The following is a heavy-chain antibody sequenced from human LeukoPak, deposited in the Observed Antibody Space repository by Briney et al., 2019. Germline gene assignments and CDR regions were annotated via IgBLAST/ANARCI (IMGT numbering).Heavy chain of an antibody. CDR1: GFTVGSNY. V-gene: IGHV3-53*01. CDR3: ARIITVYDTNTFDF. CDR2: IYAGGGT. J-gene: IGHJ4*02. D-gene: IGHD3-22*01. Sequence: GGSLRLSCAASGFTVGSNYMSWVRQAPGKGLEWVSIIYAGGGTFYADSVKGRFTISRDDSKNTLLLQMNSLRAEDTAVYYCARIITVYDTNTFDFWGQGTLVTVSS.